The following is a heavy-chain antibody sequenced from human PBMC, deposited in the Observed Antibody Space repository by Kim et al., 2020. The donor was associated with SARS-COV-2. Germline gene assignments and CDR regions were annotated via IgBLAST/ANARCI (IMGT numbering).Heavy chain of an antibody. CDR3: ATGGRLDYSYYYGLDV. J-gene: IGHJ6*02. V-gene: IGHV4-59*13. CDR2: IYYSGST. Sequence: SETLSLTCTVSGGSISSYYWNWIRRPPGKGLEWIGYIYYSGSTNYNPSLKSRVTISVDTSKNQFSLKLSSVTAADTAVYYCATGGRLDYSYYYGLDVWGQGTTVTVS. CDR1: GGSISSYY. D-gene: IGHD6-25*01.